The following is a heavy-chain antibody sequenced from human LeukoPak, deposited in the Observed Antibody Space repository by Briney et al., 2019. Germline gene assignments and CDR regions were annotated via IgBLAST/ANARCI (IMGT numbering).Heavy chain of an antibody. D-gene: IGHD3-16*01. CDR2: ISSSSSTI. Sequence: GGSLRLSCAASGFTFSSYSMNWVRQAPGKGLEWVSYISSSSSTIYYADSVKGRFTISRDNAKNSLYLQMNSLRAEDTAVYYCARWRGARPFDYWGQGTLVTVSS. CDR1: GFTFSSYS. V-gene: IGHV3-48*01. CDR3: ARWRGARPFDY. J-gene: IGHJ4*02.